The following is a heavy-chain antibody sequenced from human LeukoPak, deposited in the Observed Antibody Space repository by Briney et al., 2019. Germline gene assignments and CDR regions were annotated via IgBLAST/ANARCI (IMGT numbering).Heavy chain of an antibody. J-gene: IGHJ4*02. CDR2: ISYDGSNK. Sequence: PGRSLRLSCAASGFTFSSYGMHWVRQAPGKGLEWVAVISYDGSNKYYVDSVKGRFTISRDNSKNTLYLQMNSLRAEDTAVYYCAKDRYSSGWYYFDYWGQGTLVTVSS. V-gene: IGHV3-30*18. D-gene: IGHD6-19*01. CDR1: GFTFSSYG. CDR3: AKDRYSSGWYYFDY.